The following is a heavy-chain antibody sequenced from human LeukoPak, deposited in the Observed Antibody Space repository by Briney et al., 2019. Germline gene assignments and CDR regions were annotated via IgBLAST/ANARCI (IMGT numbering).Heavy chain of an antibody. CDR1: GFTFSNYA. V-gene: IGHV3-23*01. CDR2: ISDSGGRT. J-gene: IGHJ4*02. D-gene: IGHD3-22*01. CDR3: AKRGVVIRVILVGFHKEAYYFDS. Sequence: GGSLRLSCEASGFTFSNYAMSWVRQAPGKGLEWVAGISDSGGRTNYADSVKGRFTISRDNPKNTLYLQMNSLRAEDTAVYFCAKRGVVIRVILVGFHKEAYYFDSWGQGVLVTVSS.